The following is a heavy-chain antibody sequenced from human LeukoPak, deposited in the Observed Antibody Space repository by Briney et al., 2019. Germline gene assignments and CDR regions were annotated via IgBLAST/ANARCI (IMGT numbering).Heavy chain of an antibody. CDR2: INHSGST. D-gene: IGHD3-16*02. Sequence: SETLSLTCAVYGGSLNGYYWSWIRQSPGKGLEWIGEINHSGSTNYNPSLKSRVTISVDTSKNQFSLKVSSVTAADTAVYYCARYVWGSYPTFEDYWGQGTLVTVSS. CDR1: GGSLNGYY. CDR3: ARYVWGSYPTFEDY. J-gene: IGHJ4*02. V-gene: IGHV4-34*01.